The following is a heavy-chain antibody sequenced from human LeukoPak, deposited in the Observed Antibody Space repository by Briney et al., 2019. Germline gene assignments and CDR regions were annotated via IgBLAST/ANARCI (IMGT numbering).Heavy chain of an antibody. V-gene: IGHV1-24*01. Sequence: ASVKVSCKVSGYTLTELSMPWVRQAPGKGLEWMGGFDPEDGETIYAQKFQGRVTMTEDTSTDTAYMELSSLRSEDTAVYYCARQLDTMDEANYYYGMDVWGQGTTVTVSS. D-gene: IGHD5-12*01. CDR1: GYTLTELS. CDR3: ARQLDTMDEANYYYGMDV. CDR2: FDPEDGET. J-gene: IGHJ6*02.